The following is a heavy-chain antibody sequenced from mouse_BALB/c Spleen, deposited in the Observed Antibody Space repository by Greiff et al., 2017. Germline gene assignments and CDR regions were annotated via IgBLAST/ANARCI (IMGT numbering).Heavy chain of an antibody. D-gene: IGHD1-1*01. CDR2: ISYDGSN. CDR3: ARTYYYGRGDY. Sequence: ESGPGLVKPSQSLSLTCSVTGYSITSGYYWNWIRQFPGNKLEWMGYISYDGSNNYNPSLKNRISITRDTSKNQFFLKLNSVTTEDTATYYCARTYYYGRGDYWGQGTTLTVSS. CDR1: GYSITSGYY. V-gene: IGHV3-6*02. J-gene: IGHJ2*01.